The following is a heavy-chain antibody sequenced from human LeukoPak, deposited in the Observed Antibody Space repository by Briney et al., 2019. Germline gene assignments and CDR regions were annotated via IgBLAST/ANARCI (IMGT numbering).Heavy chain of an antibody. J-gene: IGHJ5*02. CDR1: GYSFTSYA. CDR2: INAGIGNT. D-gene: IGHD1-1*01. CDR3: ARGRVGGTSWFDP. Sequence: GASVKVSCKASGYSFTSYAMHWVRQAPGQRLEWMGWINAGIGNTKYSQKFQGRVTITRDTSASTAYMELSSLRSEDTAVYYCARGRVGGTSWFDPWGQGTLVTVSS. V-gene: IGHV1-3*01.